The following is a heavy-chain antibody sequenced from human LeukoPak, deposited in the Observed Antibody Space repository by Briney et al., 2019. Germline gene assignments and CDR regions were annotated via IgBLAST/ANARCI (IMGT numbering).Heavy chain of an antibody. CDR2: IYYIGGT. J-gene: IGHJ4*02. V-gene: IGHV4-59*01. D-gene: IGHD3-22*01. CDR3: ARGDPYYYDSSGSVDY. Sequence: SETLSLTCTVSGGSISSYYWSWIRQPPGKGLEWIGYIYYIGGTNYNPSLKSRVTISVDTSKNQFSLNLTSVTAADTAVYYCARGDPYYYDSSGSVDYWGQGTLVTVSS. CDR1: GGSISSYY.